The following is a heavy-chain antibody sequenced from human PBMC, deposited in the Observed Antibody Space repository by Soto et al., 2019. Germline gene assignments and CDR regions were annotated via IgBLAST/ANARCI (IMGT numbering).Heavy chain of an antibody. CDR2: IIPIFGTA. CDR1: GGTFSSYA. V-gene: IGHV1-69*01. J-gene: IGHJ6*02. Sequence: QVQLVQSGAEVKKPGSSVKVSCKASGGTFSSYAISWVRQAPGQGLEWMGGIIPIFGTANYAQKFQGRVTITADESTSTAYMELSSLRSEDTAVYYCATGLYYDFWSVYYYYGMDVCGQGTTVTVSS. D-gene: IGHD3-3*01. CDR3: ATGLYYDFWSVYYYYGMDV.